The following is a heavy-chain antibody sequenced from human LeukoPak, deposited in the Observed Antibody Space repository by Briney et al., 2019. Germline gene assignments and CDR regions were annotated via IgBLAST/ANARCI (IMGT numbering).Heavy chain of an antibody. D-gene: IGHD3-10*01. CDR3: AKDGPLLWFGPTDA. CDR2: VSSTGSGT. V-gene: IGHV3-23*01. J-gene: IGHJ5*02. CDR1: GFTFRTYG. Sequence: GGSLRLSCVASGFTFRTYGMSWVRQAPGKGLEWVAAVSSTGSGTYYPDSLKGRFITSRDNSQNTVFLQMNSLRPEDTAFYFCAKDGPLLWFGPTDAWGQGILVTVSS.